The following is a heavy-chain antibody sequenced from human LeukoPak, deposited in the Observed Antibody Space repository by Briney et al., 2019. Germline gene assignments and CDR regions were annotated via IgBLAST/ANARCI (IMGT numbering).Heavy chain of an antibody. CDR2: IYYSGTT. D-gene: IGHD6-19*01. V-gene: IGHV4-59*01. J-gene: IGHJ4*02. CDR1: GGSMTNYY. CDR3: ARGGWSMDY. Sequence: SETLSLTCSVSGGSMTNYYWSWIRQPPGKGLEWLGYIYYSGTTNYNPSLKSRVTISVDTSKTQFSVKLTSVTAADTAVYYCARGGWSMDYWGQGTLVTVSS.